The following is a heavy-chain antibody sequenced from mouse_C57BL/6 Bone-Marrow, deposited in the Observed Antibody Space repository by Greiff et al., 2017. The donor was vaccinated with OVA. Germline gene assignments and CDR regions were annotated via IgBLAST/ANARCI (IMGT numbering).Heavy chain of an antibody. J-gene: IGHJ3*01. D-gene: IGHD2-1*01. Sequence: EVQLQQSGGGLVQPGGSLKLSCAASGIDFSRYWMSWVRRAPGKGLEWIGEINPDSSTINYAPSLKDKFIISRDNAKNTLYLQMSKVRSEDTALYYCARQEDYGNLWFAYWGQGTLVTVSA. CDR2: INPDSSTI. V-gene: IGHV4-1*01. CDR1: GIDFSRYW. CDR3: ARQEDYGNLWFAY.